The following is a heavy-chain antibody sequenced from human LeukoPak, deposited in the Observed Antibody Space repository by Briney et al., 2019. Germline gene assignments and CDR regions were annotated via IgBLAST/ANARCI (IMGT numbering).Heavy chain of an antibody. CDR3: ARRVDTMQPFDY. J-gene: IGHJ4*02. CDR1: GGSISSGGYY. CDR2: IYYSGST. V-gene: IGHV4-31*03. D-gene: IGHD5-12*01. Sequence: PSQTLSLTCTVSGGSISSGGYYWSWIRQHPGKGLEWIGYIYYSGSTYYNPSLKSRVTISVDTSKNQFSLKLSSVTAADTAVYYCARRVDTMQPFDYWGQGTLVTVSS.